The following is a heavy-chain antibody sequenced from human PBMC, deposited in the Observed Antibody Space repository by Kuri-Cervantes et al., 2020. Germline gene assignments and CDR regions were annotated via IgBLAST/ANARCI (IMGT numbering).Heavy chain of an antibody. Sequence: ASVKVSCKASGYTFTSYGISWVRQAPGQGLEWMGWISVYNGNTNYAQKLQGRVTMTTDTSTSTAYMELRSLRSDDTAVYYCARVGDSSSWYSYYYYGMDVWGQGTTVTVSS. CDR1: GYTFTSYG. CDR2: ISVYNGNT. CDR3: ARVGDSSSWYSYYYYGMDV. V-gene: IGHV1-18*01. D-gene: IGHD6-13*01. J-gene: IGHJ6*02.